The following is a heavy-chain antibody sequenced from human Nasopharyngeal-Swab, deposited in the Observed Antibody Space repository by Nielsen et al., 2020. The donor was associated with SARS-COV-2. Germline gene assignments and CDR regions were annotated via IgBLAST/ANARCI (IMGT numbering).Heavy chain of an antibody. Sequence: GESLKIPCAAPGFTVSSNYMSWVRQAPGKGLGWVSVIYSGGSTYYADSVKGRFTISRDNSKNTLYLQMNSLRAEDTAVYYCARGQSIAAPLAREGGCGMDVWGQGTTVTVSS. V-gene: IGHV3-53*01. CDR3: ARGQSIAAPLAREGGCGMDV. CDR2: IYSGGST. D-gene: IGHD6-6*01. CDR1: GFTVSSNY. J-gene: IGHJ6*02.